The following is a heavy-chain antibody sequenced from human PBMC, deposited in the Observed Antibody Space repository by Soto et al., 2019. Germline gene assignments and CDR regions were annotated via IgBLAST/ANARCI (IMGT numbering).Heavy chain of an antibody. CDR3: ARANGSGSYNWFDP. Sequence: ASVKVSCKASGYTFTGYYMHWVRQAPGQGLEWMGWINPNSGGTNYAQKFQGWVTMTRDTSISTAYMELSRLRSDDTAVYYCARANGSGSYNWFDPWGQGTLVTVSS. J-gene: IGHJ5*02. D-gene: IGHD3-10*01. V-gene: IGHV1-2*04. CDR2: INPNSGGT. CDR1: GYTFTGYY.